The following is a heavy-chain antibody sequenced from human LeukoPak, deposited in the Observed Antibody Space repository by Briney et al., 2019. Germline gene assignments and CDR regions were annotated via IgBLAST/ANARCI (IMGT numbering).Heavy chain of an antibody. CDR3: ARSYSGSYGGFDY. J-gene: IGHJ4*02. D-gene: IGHD1-26*01. V-gene: IGHV1-18*01. CDR2: ISAYNGNT. CDR1: GYTFTSYG. Sequence: ASVKVSCKASGYTFTSYGISWVRQPPGQGLEWMGWISAYNGNTNYAQKLQGRVTMTTDTSTGTAYMELRSLRYDDTAVYYCARSYSGSYGGFDYWGQGTLVTVSS.